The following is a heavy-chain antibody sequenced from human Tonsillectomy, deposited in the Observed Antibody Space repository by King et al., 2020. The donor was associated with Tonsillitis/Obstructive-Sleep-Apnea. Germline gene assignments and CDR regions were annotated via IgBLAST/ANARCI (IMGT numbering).Heavy chain of an antibody. CDR3: AKGSPQFCSTSSCNLDL. CDR1: GFTFDDYA. J-gene: IGHJ5*02. Sequence: VQLVESGGGLVQPDRSLRLSCAASGFTFDDYAMHWVRQAPGKGLEWVSGISWTSGWLDYADSVKGRFTISRDNAKTSLYLQMNSLRAEDTAFYYCAKGSPQFCSTSSCNLDLWGQGTLVTVSS. CDR2: ISWTSGWL. V-gene: IGHV3-9*01. D-gene: IGHD2-2*01.